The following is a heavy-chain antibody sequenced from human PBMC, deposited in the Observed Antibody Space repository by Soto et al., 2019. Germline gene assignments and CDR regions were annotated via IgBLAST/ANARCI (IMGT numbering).Heavy chain of an antibody. Sequence: GASVKVSCKASGYTFTSYYMHWVRQAPGQGLEWMGIINPSGGSTSYAQKFQGRVTMTRDTSTSTVYMELSSLRSEDTAVYYCARDEYSCSSGPWEFDYGGQGTLVTVPS. D-gene: IGHD6-6*01. CDR3: ARDEYSCSSGPWEFDY. V-gene: IGHV1-46*03. CDR1: GYTFTSYY. J-gene: IGHJ4*02. CDR2: INPSGGST.